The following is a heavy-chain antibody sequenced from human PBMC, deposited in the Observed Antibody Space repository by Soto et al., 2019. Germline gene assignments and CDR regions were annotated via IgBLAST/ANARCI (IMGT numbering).Heavy chain of an antibody. CDR3: AKERSSGWSFDY. D-gene: IGHD6-19*01. J-gene: IGHJ4*02. Sequence: GGSLRLSCAASGFTFSTYAMNWVRQAPGKGLEWVSGISGSGESTYYADSVKGRFTVSRNNSKNTLYLKMNSLRAEDTAVFYCAKERSSGWSFDYWGQGTLVTVSS. CDR1: GFTFSTYA. CDR2: ISGSGEST. V-gene: IGHV3-23*01.